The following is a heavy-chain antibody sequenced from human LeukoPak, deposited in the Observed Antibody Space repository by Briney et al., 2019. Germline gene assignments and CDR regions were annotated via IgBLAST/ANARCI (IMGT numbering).Heavy chain of an antibody. D-gene: IGHD3-10*01. CDR2: IRYDGSNK. V-gene: IGHV3-30*02. CDR1: GFTFSSYG. J-gene: IGHJ5*02. CDR3: AKVILYGSGSSSNNWFDP. Sequence: GGSLRLSCAASGFTFSSYGMHWVRQAPGKGLEWVAFIRYDGSNKYYADSVKGRFTISRDNSKNTLYLQMNSLRAEDTAVYYCAKVILYGSGSSSNNWFDPWGQGTLVTVSS.